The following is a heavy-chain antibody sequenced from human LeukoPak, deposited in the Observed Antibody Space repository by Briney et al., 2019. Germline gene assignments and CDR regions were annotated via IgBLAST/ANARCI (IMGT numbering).Heavy chain of an antibody. CDR1: GGSISSGGYY. V-gene: IGHV4-31*03. Sequence: SETLSLTCTVSGGSISSGGYYWSWIRQHPGKGLEWIGYIYYSGSTYYNPSLKSRVTISVDTSKNQFSLKLSSVTAADTAVYYCARANYDILTGYAFDTWGQGTMVTVSS. D-gene: IGHD3-9*01. CDR2: IYYSGST. CDR3: ARANYDILTGYAFDT. J-gene: IGHJ3*02.